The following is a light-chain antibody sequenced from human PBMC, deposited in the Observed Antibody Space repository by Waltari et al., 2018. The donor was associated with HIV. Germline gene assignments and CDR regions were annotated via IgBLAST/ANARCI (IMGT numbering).Light chain of an antibody. CDR1: QDIADW. CDR3: QQANSFPLT. J-gene: IGKJ4*01. V-gene: IGKV1-12*01. CDR2: GAS. Sequence: DIQLTQSPASVSASVGDRVTITCRASQDIADWLAWYQQKPGQAPKLLIYGASSLQGGVQSRFSGSGSGTDFTLTISSLQPEDFATYYCQQANSFPLTFGGGTKVEIK.